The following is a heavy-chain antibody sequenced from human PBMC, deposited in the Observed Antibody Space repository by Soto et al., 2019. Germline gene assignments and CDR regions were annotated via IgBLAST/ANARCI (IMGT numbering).Heavy chain of an antibody. V-gene: IGHV4-31*03. Sequence: QVQLQESGPGLVKPSQTLSLTCTVSGGSISSDGYYWSWIRQHPGKGLEWIGYIYYSGSTYYNPSLKSRVTISVDTSKNQFSLKLSSVTAADTAVYYCARTSVIVATILDYWGQGTLVTVSS. D-gene: IGHD5-12*01. CDR1: GGSISSDGYY. J-gene: IGHJ4*02. CDR2: IYYSGST. CDR3: ARTSVIVATILDY.